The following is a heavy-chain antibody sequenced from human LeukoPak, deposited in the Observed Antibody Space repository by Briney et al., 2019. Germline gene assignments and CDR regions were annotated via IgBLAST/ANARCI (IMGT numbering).Heavy chain of an antibody. CDR3: ARVYSSGWTIFDY. CDR1: GFTFGDYY. V-gene: IGHV3-11*05. CDR2: ISSSSSYT. J-gene: IGHJ4*02. Sequence: GGSLRLSCAASGFTFGDYYMSWIRQAPGKGLEWVSYISSSSSYTNYADSVKGRFTISRDNAKNSLYLQMNSLRAEDTAVYYCARVYSSGWTIFDYWGQGTLVTVSS. D-gene: IGHD6-19*01.